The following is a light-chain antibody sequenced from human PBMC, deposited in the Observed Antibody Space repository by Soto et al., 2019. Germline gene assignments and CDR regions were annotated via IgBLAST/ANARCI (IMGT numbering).Light chain of an antibody. CDR3: VLYVGSGILV. V-gene: IGLV8-61*01. CDR1: SGSVSTSYY. J-gene: IGLJ2*01. Sequence: QTVVTQEPSFSVSPGGTVTLTCGLSSGSVSTSYYPSWYQQTPGQAPRTLIYSTNTRSSGVPGRFSGSILGNKAALTITGAQADDESDYYCVLYVGSGILVLGGGTQLTVL. CDR2: STN.